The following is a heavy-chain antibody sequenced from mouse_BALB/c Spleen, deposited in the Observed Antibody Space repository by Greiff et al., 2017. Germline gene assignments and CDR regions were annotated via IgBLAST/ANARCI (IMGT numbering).Heavy chain of an antibody. J-gene: IGHJ3*01. CDR3: ARKGNRYDEGFAY. V-gene: IGHV2-4-1*01. CDR1: GFSLTSYG. D-gene: IGHD2-14*01. Sequence: QVQLKQSGPGLVQPSQSLSITCTVSGFSLTSYGVHWVRQSPGKGLEWLGVIWSGGSTDYNAAFISRLSISKDNSKSQVFFKMNSLQADDTAIYYCARKGNRYDEGFAYWGQGTLVTVSA. CDR2: IWSGGST.